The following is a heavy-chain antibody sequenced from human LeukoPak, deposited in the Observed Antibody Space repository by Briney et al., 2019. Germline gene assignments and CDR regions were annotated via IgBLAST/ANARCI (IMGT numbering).Heavy chain of an antibody. CDR2: ISDTGATT. J-gene: IGHJ4*02. D-gene: IGHD2-8*01. CDR3: AKDTSIGRYCTNGMCSPFDY. V-gene: IGHV3-23*01. Sequence: PGGSLRLSCAGSGFTFSSYAMSWVRQAPGKGLGWVSAISDTGATTYDADSVKGRFTISRDNSRSTLYLQMNSLRAEDTGLYYCAKDTSIGRYCTNGMCSPFDYWGQGTLVTVSS. CDR1: GFTFSSYA.